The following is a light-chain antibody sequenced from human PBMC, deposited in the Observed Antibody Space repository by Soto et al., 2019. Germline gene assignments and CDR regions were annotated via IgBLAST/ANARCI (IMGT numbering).Light chain of an antibody. J-gene: IGLJ2*01. Sequence: QSVLTQPASVSGSPGQSITISCTGTSSDVGSYNFVSWYQQYPGKAPKVMIHEVSKRPSGVSNRFSGSKSGNTASLTISGLQAEDEADYYCCSYADSNIVIFGGGTQLTV. CDR1: SSDVGSYNF. V-gene: IGLV2-23*02. CDR2: EVS. CDR3: CSYADSNIVI.